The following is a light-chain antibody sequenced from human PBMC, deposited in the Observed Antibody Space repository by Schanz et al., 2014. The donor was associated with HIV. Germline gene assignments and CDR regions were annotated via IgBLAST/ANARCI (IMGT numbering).Light chain of an antibody. V-gene: IGKV3-15*01. CDR2: GAS. Sequence: EIVMTQSPATLSVSPGERATLSCRASQSVSSNLAWYQQKPGQAPRLLIYGASTRATGIPARFSGSGSGTDFILTISRLEPEDFAVYYCQQHGGSPETFGQGTKVEI. CDR3: QQHGGSPET. J-gene: IGKJ1*01. CDR1: QSVSSN.